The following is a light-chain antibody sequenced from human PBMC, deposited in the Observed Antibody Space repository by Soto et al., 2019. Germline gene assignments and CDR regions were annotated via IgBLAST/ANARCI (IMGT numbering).Light chain of an antibody. J-gene: IGKJ5*01. CDR3: QHYHTLPPELT. Sequence: DIQMTQSPSSLSASVGDRVTITCRASQSISSYLNWYQQKPGKAPKLLIYDASDLETGVPSRFSGSVSGSDFTFTISNVQPEDAATYFCQHYHTLPPELTFGQGTRLEI. V-gene: IGKV1-33*01. CDR2: DAS. CDR1: QSISSY.